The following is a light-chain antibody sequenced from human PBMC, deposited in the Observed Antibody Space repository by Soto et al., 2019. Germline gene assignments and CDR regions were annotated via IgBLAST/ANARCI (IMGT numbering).Light chain of an antibody. CDR2: GAS. CDR1: QSVSSSY. V-gene: IGKV3-15*01. J-gene: IGKJ1*01. Sequence: EIVLTQSPGTLSLSPGERATLSCRASQSVSSSYLAWYQQKPGQAPRLLIYGASTRATGIPASFSGSGSGTEFTLTISSLQSEDFAVYYCQQYNNWPPRTFGQGTKVDI. CDR3: QQYNNWPPRT.